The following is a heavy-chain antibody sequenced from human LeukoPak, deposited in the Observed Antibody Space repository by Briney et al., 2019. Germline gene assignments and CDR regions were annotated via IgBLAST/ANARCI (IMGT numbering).Heavy chain of an antibody. CDR3: AREPGYSGYDRWFDP. V-gene: IGHV4-38-2*02. J-gene: IGHJ5*02. CDR1: GYSISSGYY. Sequence: PSETLSLTCTVSGYSISSGYYWGWIRPPPGKGLEWIGSIYHSGSTYYNPSLKSRVTISVDTSKNQFSLKLSSVTAADTAVYYCAREPGYSGYDRWFDPWGQGTLVTVSS. D-gene: IGHD5-12*01. CDR2: IYHSGST.